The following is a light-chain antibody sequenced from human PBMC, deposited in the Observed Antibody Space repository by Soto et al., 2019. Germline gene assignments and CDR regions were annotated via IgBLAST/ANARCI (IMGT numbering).Light chain of an antibody. Sequence: QSALTQPGSVSGSPGQSVTISCTGTSSDVGGYNYVSWYQQHPGKVPKLMIYDVDKRPSGVPDRFSGSKSGNTASLTISGLQADDEADYYCCSYAGSYTEVFGGGTQLTVL. CDR1: SSDVGGYNY. J-gene: IGLJ2*01. CDR2: DVD. V-gene: IGLV2-11*01. CDR3: CSYAGSYTEV.